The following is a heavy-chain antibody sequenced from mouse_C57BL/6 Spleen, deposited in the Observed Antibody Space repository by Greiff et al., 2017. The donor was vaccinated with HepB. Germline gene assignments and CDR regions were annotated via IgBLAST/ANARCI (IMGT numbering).Heavy chain of an antibody. CDR2: IDPEDGET. CDR1: GFNIKDYY. CDR3: ARYPGATVVGDAMDY. J-gene: IGHJ4*01. V-gene: IGHV14-2*01. Sequence: EVQLQQSGAELVKPGASVKLSCTASGFNIKDYYMHWVKQRTEQGLEWIGRIDPEDGETKYAPKFQGKATITADKSSNTAYLQLSSLTSEDTAVYYWARYPGATVVGDAMDYWGQGTSVTVSS. D-gene: IGHD1-1*01.